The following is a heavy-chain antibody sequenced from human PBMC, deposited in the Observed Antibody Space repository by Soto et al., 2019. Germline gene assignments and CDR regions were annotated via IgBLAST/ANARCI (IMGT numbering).Heavy chain of an antibody. V-gene: IGHV1-69*13. CDR1: GATFSSYA. Sequence: ASVKVSCKASGATFSSYAVSWVRQAPGQGLEWMGGIIPIFGSTNYAQKFQGRVTVTADVSTTTAYMELSSLRSEDTAVSYCASRGGDSASEHCYFGMDVCGQGTAVTVSS. D-gene: IGHD6-6*01. CDR3: ASRGGDSASEHCYFGMDV. J-gene: IGHJ6*02. CDR2: IIPIFGST.